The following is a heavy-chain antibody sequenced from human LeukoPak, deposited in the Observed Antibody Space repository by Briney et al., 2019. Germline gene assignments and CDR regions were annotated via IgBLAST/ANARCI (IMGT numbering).Heavy chain of an antibody. CDR2: ISGSRGTT. Sequence: GGSLRLSCAASGFTFGSYAMSWVRQAPGKGLEWVSTISGSRGTTYFADSVKGRFTISRDNSKNTLYLQMNSLRAEDTAVYYCARDGGTLLGAPDYWGQGTLVTVSS. V-gene: IGHV3-23*01. J-gene: IGHJ4*02. CDR1: GFTFGSYA. D-gene: IGHD1-26*01. CDR3: ARDGGTLLGAPDY.